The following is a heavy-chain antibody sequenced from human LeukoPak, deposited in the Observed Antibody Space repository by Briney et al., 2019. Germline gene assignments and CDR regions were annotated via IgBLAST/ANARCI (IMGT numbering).Heavy chain of an antibody. CDR2: IKPDGREK. CDR3: AREGVNGGLVDY. Sequence: GGSLRLSCAASGFTISTYWMIWVRHAPGKGLECVANIKPDGREKNYVDSVKGRFTVSRDNSRNSLFLQMNNLRAEDTAVYYCAREGVNGGLVDYWGQGTLVTVSS. D-gene: IGHD3-16*01. J-gene: IGHJ4*02. V-gene: IGHV3-7*01. CDR1: GFTISTYW.